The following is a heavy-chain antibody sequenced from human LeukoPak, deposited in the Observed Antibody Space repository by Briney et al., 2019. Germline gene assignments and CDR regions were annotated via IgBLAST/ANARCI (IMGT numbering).Heavy chain of an antibody. Sequence: SETLSLTCTVSGGSISSYDWNWIRQPPGKGLEWIGYIYYSGSTNYNPSLKSRVTISVDTSKNQFSLKLSSVTAADTAVYYCARSHSVWTSFDYWGQGTLVTVSS. V-gene: IGHV4-59*01. D-gene: IGHD3/OR15-3a*01. J-gene: IGHJ4*02. CDR2: IYYSGST. CDR1: GGSISSYD. CDR3: ARSHSVWTSFDY.